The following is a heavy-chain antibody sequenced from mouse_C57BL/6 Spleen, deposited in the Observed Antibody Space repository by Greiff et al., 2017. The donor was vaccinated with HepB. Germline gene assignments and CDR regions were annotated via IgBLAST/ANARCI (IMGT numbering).Heavy chain of an antibody. V-gene: IGHV1-15*01. D-gene: IGHD1-1*01. J-gene: IGHJ4*01. CDR1: GYTFTDYE. Sequence: QVQLQQSGAELVRPGASVTLSCKASGYTFTDYEMHWVKQTPVHGLEWIGAIDPETGGTAYNQKFKGKAILTADKSSSTAYMELRSLTSEDSAVYYCTRRGKVGMDYWGQGTSVTVSS. CDR3: TRRGKVGMDY. CDR2: IDPETGGT.